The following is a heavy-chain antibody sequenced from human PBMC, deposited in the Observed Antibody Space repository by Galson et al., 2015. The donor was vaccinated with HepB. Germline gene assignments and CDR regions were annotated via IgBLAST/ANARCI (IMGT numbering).Heavy chain of an antibody. CDR3: ARDPNDILTGTAVDN. J-gene: IGHJ4*02. D-gene: IGHD3-9*01. CDR1: GFTFSSYG. CDR2: IWFDGSNK. V-gene: IGHV3-33*01. Sequence: SLRLSCAASGFTFSSYGMHWVRQAPGKGLEWVAVIWFDGSNKFYADSVKGRFTISRDNSKNTLYLQMNSLRAEDTAVYYCARDPNDILTGTAVDNWGQGTLVTVSS.